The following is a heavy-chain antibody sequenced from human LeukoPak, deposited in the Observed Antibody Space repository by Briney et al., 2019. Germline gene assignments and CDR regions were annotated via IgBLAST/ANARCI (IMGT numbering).Heavy chain of an antibody. J-gene: IGHJ3*02. CDR1: GFTFSSYA. D-gene: IGHD3-22*01. Sequence: AGGSLRLSCAASGFTFSSYAMHWVRQAPGKGLEWVSTISGSGGSTYYADSVKGRFTISRDNSKNTLYLQMNSLRVEDTALYYCAKDFYDSSGYYRAFDIWGQGTMVTVSS. V-gene: IGHV3-23*01. CDR2: ISGSGGST. CDR3: AKDFYDSSGYYRAFDI.